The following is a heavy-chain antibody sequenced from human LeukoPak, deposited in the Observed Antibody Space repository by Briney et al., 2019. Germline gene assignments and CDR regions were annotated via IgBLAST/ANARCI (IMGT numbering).Heavy chain of an antibody. CDR2: IYSGGST. J-gene: IGHJ6*03. CDR3: ASCSSPGYYQYYMDV. V-gene: IGHV3-66*02. Sequence: GGSLRLSCAASGFTVSNNYMTWGRQAPGKGLEGVSGIYSGGSTYYADSVKGRFTISRDNSQHTLYLQMNSLRGEDTAVYFCASCSSPGYYQYYMDVWGKGATVTVSS. CDR1: GFTVSNNY. D-gene: IGHD2-21*01.